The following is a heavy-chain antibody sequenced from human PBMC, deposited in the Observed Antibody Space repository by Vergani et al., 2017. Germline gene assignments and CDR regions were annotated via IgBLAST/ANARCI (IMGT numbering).Heavy chain of an antibody. V-gene: IGHV1-69*13. CDR3: ARDLRRGYSGYDGYYYYGMDV. CDR1: GGTFSSYA. CDR2: IIPIFGTA. D-gene: IGHD5-12*01. Sequence: QVQLVQSGAEVKKPGSSVKVSCKASGGTFSSYAISWVRQAPGQGLEWMGRIIPIFGTANYAQKFQGRVTITADESTSTAYMELSSLRSEDTAVYYCARDLRRGYSGYDGYYYYGMDVWGQGTTVTVSS. J-gene: IGHJ6*02.